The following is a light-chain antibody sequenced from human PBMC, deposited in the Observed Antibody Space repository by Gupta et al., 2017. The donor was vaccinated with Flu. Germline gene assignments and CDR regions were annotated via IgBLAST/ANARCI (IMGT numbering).Light chain of an antibody. V-gene: IGKV1-39*01. CDR1: QRIGTY. J-gene: IGKJ4*01. CDR3: QQGNNTPLT. CDR2: AAS. Sequence: DTKMHQSPSSLSAYVGDRVTITCRARQRIGTYVNWYQQTVGKAPNLLIYAASSLQSGVPSRFSGSGSGTDFTLTISSLQPEDSGTYFCQQGNNTPLTFGGGTKVEIK.